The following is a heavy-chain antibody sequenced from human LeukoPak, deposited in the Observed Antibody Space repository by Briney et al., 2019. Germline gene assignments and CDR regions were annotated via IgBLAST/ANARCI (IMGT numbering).Heavy chain of an antibody. V-gene: IGHV3-23*01. D-gene: IGHD1-20*01. Sequence: GGSLRLSCAASGFTFSSYAMSWVRQAPGKGLEWVSAISGSGGSTYYADSVKGRFTFSRDNAKDSLYLQMNSLRAEDTAVYYCARRRYNWNAIDYWGQGTLVTVSS. CDR1: GFTFSSYA. CDR3: ARRRYNWNAIDY. J-gene: IGHJ4*02. CDR2: ISGSGGST.